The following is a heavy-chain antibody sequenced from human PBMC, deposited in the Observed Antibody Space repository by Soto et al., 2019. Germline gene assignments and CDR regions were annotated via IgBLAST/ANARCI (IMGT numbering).Heavy chain of an antibody. D-gene: IGHD6-6*01. CDR2: IYYSGST. CDR3: ARERPDGARLDP. J-gene: IGHJ5*02. V-gene: IGHV4-30-4*01. Sequence: SETLSLTCTVSGGSISSGDYYWSWIRQPPGKGLEWIGYIYYSGSTYYNPSLKSRVTISVDTSKNQFSLKLSSVTAADTAVYDCARERPDGARLDPWGQGTLVTVSS. CDR1: GGSISSGDYY.